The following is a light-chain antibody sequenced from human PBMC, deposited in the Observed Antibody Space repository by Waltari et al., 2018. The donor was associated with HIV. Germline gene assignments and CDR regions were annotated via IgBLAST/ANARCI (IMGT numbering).Light chain of an antibody. Sequence: QSVLTQPASVSGSPGQSITISCTGTSSDVGAYNLVSWYQQHPGTPPKLMIFGVTKRPSGVSDSVSGSSSGNTASLTSSGLQAEDEGDYYCCSYTGTGVLFGRGTKLTVL. CDR1: SSDVGAYNL. V-gene: IGLV2-23*02. J-gene: IGLJ2*01. CDR2: GVT. CDR3: CSYTGTGVL.